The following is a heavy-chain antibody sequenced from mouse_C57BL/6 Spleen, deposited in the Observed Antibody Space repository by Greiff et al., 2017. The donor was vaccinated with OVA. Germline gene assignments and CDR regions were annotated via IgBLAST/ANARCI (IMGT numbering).Heavy chain of an antibody. D-gene: IGHD1-1*01. CDR3: ARDSYYYGSSSYAMDY. J-gene: IGHJ4*01. CDR2: ISSGSSTI. Sequence: EVQGVESGGGLVKPGGSLKLSCAASGFTFSDYGMHWVRQAPEKGLEWVAYISSGSSTIYYADTVKGRFTISRDNAKNTLFLQMTSLRSEDTAMYYCARDSYYYGSSSYAMDYWGQGTSVTVSS. V-gene: IGHV5-17*01. CDR1: GFTFSDYG.